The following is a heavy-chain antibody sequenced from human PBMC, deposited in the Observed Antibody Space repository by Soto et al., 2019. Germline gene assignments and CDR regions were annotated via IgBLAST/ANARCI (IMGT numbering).Heavy chain of an antibody. CDR3: ARRGYSYSFDF. CDR2: IYPSDSDT. CDR1: GYSFTSHW. Sequence: PGESLKISCKGSGYSFTSHWIAWVRQMPGKGLEWMGVIYPSDSDTRYNPSFQGQVSISADKSISTAYMQWSSLEASDTAMYYCARRGYSYSFDFWGQGTLVTVSS. D-gene: IGHD5-18*01. J-gene: IGHJ4*02. V-gene: IGHV5-51*01.